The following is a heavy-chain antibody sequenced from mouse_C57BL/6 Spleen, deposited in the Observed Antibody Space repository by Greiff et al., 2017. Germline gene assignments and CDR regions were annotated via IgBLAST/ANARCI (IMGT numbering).Heavy chain of an antibody. CDR2: ISYDGSN. CDR3: ARDPYDGYYGDY. Sequence: VQLKESGPGLVKPSQSLSLTCSVTGYSIPSGYYWNWIRQFPGNKLEWMGYISYDGSNNYNPSLKNRISITRDTSKNQFFLKLNSVTTEDTATYCCARDPYDGYYGDYWGQGTTLTVSS. J-gene: IGHJ2*01. V-gene: IGHV3-6*01. D-gene: IGHD2-3*01. CDR1: GYSIPSGYY.